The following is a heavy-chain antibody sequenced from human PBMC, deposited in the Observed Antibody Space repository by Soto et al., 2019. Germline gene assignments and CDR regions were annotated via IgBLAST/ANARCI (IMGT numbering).Heavy chain of an antibody. J-gene: IGHJ3*02. Sequence: ASVKVSCKASGYTFTSYGISWVRQAPGQGLEWMGWISAYNGNTNYAQKLQGRVTMTTDTSTSTAYMELRSLRSDDTAVYYCARRAMAAVDTGSGDFDIWGQGTMVTVSS. CDR1: GYTFTSYG. CDR2: ISAYNGNT. D-gene: IGHD6-13*01. V-gene: IGHV1-18*01. CDR3: ARRAMAAVDTGSGDFDI.